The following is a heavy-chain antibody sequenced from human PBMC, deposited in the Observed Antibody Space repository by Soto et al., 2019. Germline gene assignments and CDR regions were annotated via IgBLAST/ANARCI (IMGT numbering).Heavy chain of an antibody. V-gene: IGHV4-59*01. Sequence: SETLSLTCTVSGGSISSYYWSWIRQPPGKGLEWIGYIYYSGSTNYNPSLKSRVTISVDTSKNQFSLKLSSVTAADTAVYYCFRVAYYYDSSGYYPSEYYFDYWGQGTLVTVSS. D-gene: IGHD3-22*01. CDR3: FRVAYYYDSSGYYPSEYYFDY. CDR2: IYYSGST. CDR1: GGSISSYY. J-gene: IGHJ4*02.